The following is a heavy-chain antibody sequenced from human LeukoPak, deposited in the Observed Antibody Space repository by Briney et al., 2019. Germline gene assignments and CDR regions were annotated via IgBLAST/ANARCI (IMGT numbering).Heavy chain of an antibody. D-gene: IGHD2-21*02. J-gene: IGHJ3*02. Sequence: GSLRLSCAASGFTFSSYWMSWVRQPPGKGLEWIASIYYSGTTYYNPSLKSRVTISVDTSKNQVSLKLSSVTAADTAVYYCARHCGGDCYDAFDIWGQGTMVTVSS. CDR1: GFTFSSYW. V-gene: IGHV4-39*01. CDR3: ARHCGGDCYDAFDI. CDR2: IYYSGTT.